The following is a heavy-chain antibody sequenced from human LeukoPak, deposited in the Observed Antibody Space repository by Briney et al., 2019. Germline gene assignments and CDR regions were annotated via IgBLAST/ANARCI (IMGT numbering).Heavy chain of an antibody. D-gene: IGHD6-13*01. Sequence: ASVKVSCKASGYTFTGYYMHWVRQAPGQGLEWMGWINPNSGGTNYAQKFQGRVTMTRDTSISTAYMELSRLRSDDTAVYYCARTIAAAVNWFDPWGQGTLVIVSS. J-gene: IGHJ5*02. CDR3: ARTIAAAVNWFDP. CDR1: GYTFTGYY. CDR2: INPNSGGT. V-gene: IGHV1-2*02.